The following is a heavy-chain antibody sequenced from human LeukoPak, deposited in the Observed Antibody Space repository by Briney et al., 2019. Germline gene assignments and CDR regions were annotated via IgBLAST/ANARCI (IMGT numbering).Heavy chain of an antibody. CDR2: INPNSGGT. D-gene: IGHD3-9*01. J-gene: IGHJ4*02. V-gene: IGHV1-2*02. CDR3: AREGAYYDILTGYSYYFDY. Sequence: ASVKVSCKASGYTFTGYYMHWVRQAPGHGLEWMGWINPNSGGTNYAQKFQGRVTMTRDTSISTAYMELSRLRSDDTAVYYCAREGAYYDILTGYSYYFDYWGQGTLVTVSS. CDR1: GYTFTGYY.